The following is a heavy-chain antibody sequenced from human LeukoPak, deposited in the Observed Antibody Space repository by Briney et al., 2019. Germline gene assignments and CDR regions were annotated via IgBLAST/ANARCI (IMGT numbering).Heavy chain of an antibody. J-gene: IGHJ6*02. Sequence: SETLSLTCAVYGGSFSGYYWSWIRQPPGKGLEWIGEINHSGSTNYNPSLKSRVTISVDTSKNQFSLKLSPVTAADTAVYYCARPRRGSYSLENYGMDVWGQGTTVTVSS. CDR2: INHSGST. CDR3: ARPRRGSYSLENYGMDV. D-gene: IGHD1-26*01. CDR1: GGSFSGYY. V-gene: IGHV4-34*01.